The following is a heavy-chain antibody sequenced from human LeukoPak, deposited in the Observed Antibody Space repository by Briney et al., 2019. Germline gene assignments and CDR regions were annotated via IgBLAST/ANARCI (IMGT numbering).Heavy chain of an antibody. CDR3: ARDQGATTDY. CDR2: IYSGGST. Sequence: GESLRLSCAASGFTASSNYMSWVRQAPGKGLEWVSVIYSGGSTYYADSVKGRFTISRDNSKNTLYLQMNSLRAEDTAVYYCARDQGATTDYWGQGTLVTVSS. D-gene: IGHD5-24*01. J-gene: IGHJ4*02. V-gene: IGHV3-66*01. CDR1: GFTASSNY.